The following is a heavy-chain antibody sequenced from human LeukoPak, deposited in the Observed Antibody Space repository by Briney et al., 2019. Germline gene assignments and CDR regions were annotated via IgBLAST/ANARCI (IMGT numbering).Heavy chain of an antibody. V-gene: IGHV4-34*01. D-gene: IGHD3-16*01. CDR2: INHSGST. CDR1: GGSFSGYY. Sequence: SETLSLTCAVSGGSFSGYYWSWIRQPPGKGLEWIAEINHSGSTNYNPSPKSRVTISVETSKNQFSLKLSYVTAADTAVYYCASTQGELGSDYWGQGTLVTVSS. J-gene: IGHJ4*02. CDR3: ASTQGELGSDY.